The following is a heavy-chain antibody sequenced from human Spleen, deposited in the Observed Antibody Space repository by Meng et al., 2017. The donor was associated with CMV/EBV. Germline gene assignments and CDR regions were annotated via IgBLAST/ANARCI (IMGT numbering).Heavy chain of an antibody. J-gene: IGHJ4*02. CDR1: TGYN. CDR2: INPKSGGT. CDR3: ARALGCYSTPSCPPDFDY. D-gene: IGHD2-2*01. V-gene: IGHV1-2*02. Sequence: TGYNMHGVRQAPGQGLEWMGWINPKSGGTNYAQRFQGRVTRTRDTSISTVYMEVRRLKFDDTAVYYCARALGCYSTPSCPPDFDYWGQGALVTVSS.